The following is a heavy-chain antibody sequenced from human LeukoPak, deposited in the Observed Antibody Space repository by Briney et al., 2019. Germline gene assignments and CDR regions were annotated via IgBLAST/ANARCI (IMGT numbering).Heavy chain of an antibody. CDR3: ATDGVAFNF. CDR1: GFAFNKYW. V-gene: IGHV3-7*04. CDR2: IKENEKEK. J-gene: IGHJ4*02. Sequence: GGSLRLSCAASGFAFNKYWTTWVRQAPGKGLEWVADIKENEKEKFYADSVKGRFTISRDNAKNSLYLEMKNLRVEDTGLYYCATDGVAFNFWGQGTLVTVSS. D-gene: IGHD2-15*01.